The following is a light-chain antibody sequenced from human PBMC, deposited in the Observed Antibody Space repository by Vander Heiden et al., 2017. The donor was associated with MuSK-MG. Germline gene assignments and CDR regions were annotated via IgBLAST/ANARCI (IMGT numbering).Light chain of an antibody. V-gene: IGKV1-39*01. J-gene: IGKJ4*01. CDR3: QGSFPPPLT. CDR2: GGS. CDR1: QDIKNY. Sequence: DIQMTQSPSSLSASVGDRVTITCRASQDIKNYLNWYQQKPGKAPKLLISGGSNLLSGVPSRFSGSGSGTDFTLTITNLQPEDFAVYYCQGSFPPPLTFGGGTKVESK.